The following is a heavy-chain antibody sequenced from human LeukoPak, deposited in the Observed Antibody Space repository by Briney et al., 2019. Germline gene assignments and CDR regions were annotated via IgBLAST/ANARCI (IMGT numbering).Heavy chain of an antibody. J-gene: IGHJ4*02. V-gene: IGHV1-69*05. CDR1: GGTFSSYA. D-gene: IGHD2-21*02. Sequence: ASVKVSCKASGGTFSSYAISWVRQAPGQGLEWMGGIIPIFGTANYVQEFQGRVTITRDMSTSTAYMELSSLRSEDTAVYYCAAGNCGGDCYPFDYWGQGTLVTVSS. CDR3: AAGNCGGDCYPFDY. CDR2: IIPIFGTA.